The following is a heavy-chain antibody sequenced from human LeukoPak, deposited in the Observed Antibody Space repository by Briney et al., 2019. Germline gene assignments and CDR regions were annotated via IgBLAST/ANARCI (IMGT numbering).Heavy chain of an antibody. CDR1: GFSFNSYA. V-gene: IGHV3-23*01. J-gene: IGHJ4*02. D-gene: IGHD3-22*01. Sequence: GGSLRLSCAASGFSFNSYAMNWVRQAPGKGLEWVSVISSTGATTYYAASVKGRFTISRDNSKSTLYLQMDALRADDTAVYYCARSLNGFYRGLDFWGQGTLVTVSP. CDR3: ARSLNGFYRGLDF. CDR2: ISSTGATT.